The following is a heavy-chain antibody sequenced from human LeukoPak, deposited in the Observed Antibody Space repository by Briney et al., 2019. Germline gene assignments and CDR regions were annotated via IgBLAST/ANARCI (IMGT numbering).Heavy chain of an antibody. CDR3: AKDGTDWYFDV. CDR2: INQDGSEQ. V-gene: IGHV3-7*01. Sequence: GSLRLSCAASGFTFTRYWMSWVRQAPGKGLEWVANINQDGSEQFYVDSVKGRFTISRDNTKNSLYLQMNSLRVEDTALYYCAKDGTDWYFDVWGRGILVTVSS. CDR1: GFTFTRYW. D-gene: IGHD6-13*01. J-gene: IGHJ2*01.